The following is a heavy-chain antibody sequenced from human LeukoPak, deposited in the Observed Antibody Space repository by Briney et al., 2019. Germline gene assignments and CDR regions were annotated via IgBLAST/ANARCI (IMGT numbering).Heavy chain of an antibody. Sequence: GASVKVSCKASGYTFTGYYIHWVRQAPGQGLEWMGRIKPNSGDTDYAQKFQGRVTMTRDTSINTAYMELSRLKSDDTAVYYCARRVQTTGVFDYWGQGTLVTVSS. CDR1: GYTFTGYY. J-gene: IGHJ4*02. CDR3: ARRVQTTGVFDY. D-gene: IGHD2-8*01. CDR2: IKPNSGDT. V-gene: IGHV1-2*06.